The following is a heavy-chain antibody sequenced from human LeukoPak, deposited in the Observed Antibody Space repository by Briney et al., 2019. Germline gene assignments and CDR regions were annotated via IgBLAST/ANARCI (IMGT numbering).Heavy chain of an antibody. J-gene: IGHJ4*02. D-gene: IGHD1-26*01. CDR1: GFTFSSYE. V-gene: IGHV3-48*03. Sequence: PGGSLRLSCAASGFTFSSYEMNWVRQAPGKGLEWVSYISSSGSTIYYADSVKGRFTISRDNAKTSLYLQMNSLGAEDTAVYYCARAAGGLEDYWGQGTLVTVSS. CDR3: ARAAGGLEDY. CDR2: ISSSGSTI.